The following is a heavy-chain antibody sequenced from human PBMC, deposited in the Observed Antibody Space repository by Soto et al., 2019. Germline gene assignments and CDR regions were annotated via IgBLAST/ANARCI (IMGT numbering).Heavy chain of an antibody. Sequence: GGSLRLSCAASGFTFSSYAMSWVRQAPGKGLEWVSAISGSGGSTYYADSVKGRFTISRDNSKNTLYLQMNSLRAEDTAVYYCAKGRGRFWVGVEGEAVYFDYWGQGTLVTVSS. D-gene: IGHD1-26*01. CDR1: GFTFSSYA. V-gene: IGHV3-23*01. CDR3: AKGRGRFWVGVEGEAVYFDY. CDR2: ISGSGGST. J-gene: IGHJ4*02.